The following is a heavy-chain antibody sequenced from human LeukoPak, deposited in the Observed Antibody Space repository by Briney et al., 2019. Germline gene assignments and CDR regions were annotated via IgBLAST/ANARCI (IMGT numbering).Heavy chain of an antibody. V-gene: IGHV3-48*02. Sequence: VGSLRLSCAASGFTFSSYSMNWVRQAPGKGLEWISNIRTTAEGAKYAYYADSVKGRVTISRDDGKNTLYLHMNSLRDDDTAVYYCATDQRYAFDYWGQGILVTVSS. D-gene: IGHD3-9*01. CDR3: ATDQRYAFDY. CDR1: GFTFSSYS. J-gene: IGHJ4*02. CDR2: IRTTAEGAKYA.